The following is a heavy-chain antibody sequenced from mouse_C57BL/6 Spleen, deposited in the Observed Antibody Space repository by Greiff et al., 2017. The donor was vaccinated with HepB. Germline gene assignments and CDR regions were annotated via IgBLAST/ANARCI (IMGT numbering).Heavy chain of an antibody. CDR1: GYTFTSYW. CDR2: INPSSGYT. Sequence: QVQLKESGAELAKPGASVKLSCKASGYTFTSYWMHWVKQRPGQGLEWIGYINPSSGYTKYNQKFKDKATLTADKSSSTAYMQLSSLTYEDSAVYYCAIYDYDEGFDYWGQGTTLTVSS. CDR3: AIYDYDEGFDY. V-gene: IGHV1-7*01. D-gene: IGHD2-4*01. J-gene: IGHJ2*01.